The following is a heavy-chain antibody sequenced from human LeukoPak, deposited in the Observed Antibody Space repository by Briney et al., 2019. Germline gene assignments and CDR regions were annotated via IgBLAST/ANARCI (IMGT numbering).Heavy chain of an antibody. CDR2: IYYSGST. CDR1: GGSISSYY. CDR3: ASMVRGEPTAY. Sequence: SETLSLTCTVSGGSISSYYWSWIRQHPGKGLEWIGYIYYSGSTYYNPSLKSRVTISVDTSKNQFSLKLSSVTAADTAVYYCASMVRGEPTAYWGQGTLVTVSS. D-gene: IGHD3-10*01. V-gene: IGHV4-59*06. J-gene: IGHJ4*02.